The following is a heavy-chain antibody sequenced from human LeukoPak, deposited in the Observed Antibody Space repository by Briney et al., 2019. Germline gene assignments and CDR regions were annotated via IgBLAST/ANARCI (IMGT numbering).Heavy chain of an antibody. CDR2: VSSDGSNK. D-gene: IGHD3-10*01. V-gene: IGHV3-30*18. J-gene: IGHJ5*02. Sequence: GGSLRLSCAASGFTFRYYGMHWVRQAPGKGLEWVAVVSSDGSNKYHADSVRGRFIISRDNSMNTLYLQMNSLRAEDTAVYYCAKDPSTTMVRMSWFDPWGQGTLVTVSS. CDR3: AKDPSTTMVRMSWFDP. CDR1: GFTFRYYG.